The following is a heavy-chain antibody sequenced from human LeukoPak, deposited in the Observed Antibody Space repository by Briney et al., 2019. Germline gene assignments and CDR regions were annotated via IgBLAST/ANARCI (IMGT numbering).Heavy chain of an antibody. J-gene: IGHJ5*02. CDR2: ISSSSSYI. Sequence: GGSLRLSCAASGFTFSSYSMNWVRQAPGKGLEWVSSISSSSSYIYYADSVKGRFTISRDNAKNSLYLQMNSLRAEDTDVYYCARDKLQWLISAWGQRSLVTVSS. D-gene: IGHD6-19*01. CDR3: ARDKLQWLISA. CDR1: GFTFSSYS. V-gene: IGHV3-21*01.